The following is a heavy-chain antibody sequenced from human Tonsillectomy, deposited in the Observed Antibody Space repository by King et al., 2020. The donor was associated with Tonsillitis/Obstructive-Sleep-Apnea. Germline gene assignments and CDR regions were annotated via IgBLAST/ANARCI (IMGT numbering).Heavy chain of an antibody. CDR2: IYYSGST. V-gene: IGHV4-59*01. J-gene: IGHJ6*02. CDR1: GGSISSYY. CDR3: ASLTVGYSSGWYRPQDYYYYGMDV. Sequence: QLQESGPGLVKPSETLSLTCTVSGGSISSYYWSWIRQPPGKGLEWIGYIYYSGSTNYNPSLKSRVTISVDTSKNQFSLKLSSVTAADTAVYYCASLTVGYSSGWYRPQDYYYYGMDVWGQGTTVTVSS. D-gene: IGHD6-19*01.